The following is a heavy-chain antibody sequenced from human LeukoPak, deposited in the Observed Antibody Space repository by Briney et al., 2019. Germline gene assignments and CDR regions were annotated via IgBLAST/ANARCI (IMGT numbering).Heavy chain of an antibody. CDR2: IYYSGST. J-gene: IGHJ3*02. CDR3: ARQKLNYYDSSGYYYGAFDI. Sequence: PSETLSLTCTVSGGSISSYYWSWIRQPSGKGLEWIGYIYYSGSTNYNPSLKSRVTISVDRSKNQFSLKLSSVTAADTAVYYCARQKLNYYDSSGYYYGAFDIWGQGTMVTVSS. V-gene: IGHV4-59*12. D-gene: IGHD3-22*01. CDR1: GGSISSYY.